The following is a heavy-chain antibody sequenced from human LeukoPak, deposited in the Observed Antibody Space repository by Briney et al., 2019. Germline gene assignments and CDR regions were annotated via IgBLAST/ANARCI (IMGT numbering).Heavy chain of an antibody. CDR2: ISSSSSYI. V-gene: IGHV3-21*01. D-gene: IGHD6-13*01. CDR1: GFTFSSYS. Sequence: PGGSLRLSCAASGFTFSSYSMNWVRQAPGEGLEWVSSISSSSSYIYYADSVKGRFTISRDNAKNSLYLQMNSLRAEDTAVYYCARGGAAGPGGSYYFDYWGQGTLVTVSS. CDR3: ARGGAAGPGGSYYFDY. J-gene: IGHJ4*02.